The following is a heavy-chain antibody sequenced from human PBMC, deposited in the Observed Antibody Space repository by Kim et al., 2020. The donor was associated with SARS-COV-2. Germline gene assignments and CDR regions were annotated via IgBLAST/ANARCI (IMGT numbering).Heavy chain of an antibody. CDR1: GFTFSSYW. V-gene: IGHV3-74*01. Sequence: GGSLRLSCAASGFTFSSYWMHWVRQAPGKGLVWVSRINSDGSSTSYADSVKGRFTISRDNAKNTLYLQMNSLRAEDTAVYYCARAGGSGSYYNVDGYYYGMDVWGQGTTVTVSS. J-gene: IGHJ6*02. CDR2: INSDGSST. D-gene: IGHD3-10*01. CDR3: ARAGGSGSYYNVDGYYYGMDV.